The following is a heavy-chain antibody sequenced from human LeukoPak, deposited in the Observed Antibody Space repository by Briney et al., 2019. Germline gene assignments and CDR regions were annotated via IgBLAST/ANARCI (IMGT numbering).Heavy chain of an antibody. Sequence: ASVKVSCKASGYTFTGYYMHWVRQVPGQGLEWMGWINPNSGGTNYAQKFQGRVTMTRDTSISTAYMELSRLRSDDTAVYYCARAFHARAAAGTQGVDYWGQGTLVTVSS. CDR2: INPNSGGT. CDR3: ARAFHARAAAGTQGVDY. V-gene: IGHV1-2*02. CDR1: GYTFTGYY. D-gene: IGHD6-13*01. J-gene: IGHJ4*02.